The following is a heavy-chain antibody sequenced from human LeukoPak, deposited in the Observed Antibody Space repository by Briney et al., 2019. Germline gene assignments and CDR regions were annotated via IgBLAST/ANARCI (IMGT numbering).Heavy chain of an antibody. CDR3: ANLESYCSSTSCYDY. CDR2: ISGSSSYI. J-gene: IGHJ4*02. V-gene: IGHV3-21*01. Sequence: GGSLRLSCAASEFTLSTYTMNWVRQAPGKGLEWVSSISGSSSYIYYADSVKGRFTISRDNAKNSLYLQMNSLRAEDTAVYYCANLESYCSSTSCYDYWGQGTLVTVSS. D-gene: IGHD2-2*01. CDR1: EFTLSTYT.